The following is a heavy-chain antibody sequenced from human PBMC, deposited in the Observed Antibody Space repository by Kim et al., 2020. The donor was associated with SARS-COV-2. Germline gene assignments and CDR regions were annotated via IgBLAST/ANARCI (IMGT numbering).Heavy chain of an antibody. CDR3: ARDDYGDYFAFDY. Sequence: YTPPLKSRVTISVDESKNQFSLKLSSVTAADTAVYYCARDDYGDYFAFDYWGQGTLVTVSS. J-gene: IGHJ4*02. V-gene: IGHV4-59*01. D-gene: IGHD4-17*01.